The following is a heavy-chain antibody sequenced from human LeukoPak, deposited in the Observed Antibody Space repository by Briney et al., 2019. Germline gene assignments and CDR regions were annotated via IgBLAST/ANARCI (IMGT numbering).Heavy chain of an antibody. D-gene: IGHD3-22*01. J-gene: IGHJ4*02. CDR1: TGSMPTYY. CDR2: IWNSGIT. Sequence: SSETLSLTCTVSTGSMPTYYWSWIRQPPGKGLEWIGFIWNSGITNYNPPLKSRITISADTSKNQFSLKLSSVTAADTAVYYCARLVYDTSDYYYFDHWGQGTLVTVSS. V-gene: IGHV4-59*08. CDR3: ARLVYDTSDYYYFDH.